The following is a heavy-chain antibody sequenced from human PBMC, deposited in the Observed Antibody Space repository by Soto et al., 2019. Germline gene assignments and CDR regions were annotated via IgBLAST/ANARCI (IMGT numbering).Heavy chain of an antibody. V-gene: IGHV4-34*02. CDR2: INHSGST. J-gene: IGHJ4*02. Sequence: QVQLQQWGAGLLKPSETLSLTCAVYGGSFSGYYWSWIRQPPGKGLEWIGEINHSGSTNYNPSLKSRVTISVDMSKNQFSLRLSSVTAADTAVYYCERGRATVTTSGYYFDYWGQGTLVTVSS. D-gene: IGHD4-17*01. CDR3: ERGRATVTTSGYYFDY. CDR1: GGSFSGYY.